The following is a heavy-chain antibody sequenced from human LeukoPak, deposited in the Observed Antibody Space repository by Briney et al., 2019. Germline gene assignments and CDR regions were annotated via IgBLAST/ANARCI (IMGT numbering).Heavy chain of an antibody. CDR2: IIPIFGTA. D-gene: IGHD3-10*01. CDR3: ARTPNVLLWFGESYYFDY. J-gene: IGHJ4*02. CDR1: GGTFSSYA. V-gene: IGHV1-69*06. Sequence: SVKVSCKASGGTFSSYAISWVRQAPGQGLEWMGGIIPIFGTANYAQKFQGRVTITADKSTSTAYMELSSLRSEDTAVYYCARTPNVLLWFGESYYFDYWGQGTLVTVSS.